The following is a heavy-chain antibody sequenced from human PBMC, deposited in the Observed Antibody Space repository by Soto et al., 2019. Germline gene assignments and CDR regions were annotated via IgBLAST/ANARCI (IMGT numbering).Heavy chain of an antibody. V-gene: IGHV3-30*18. CDR1: GFTFSTYC. J-gene: IGHJ6*02. D-gene: IGHD2-2*01. Sequence: PGGSLNLSCAASGFTFSTYCMHWVRQAPGKGLEWVAVISYDGKNKYYAQSVKGRLTISRDNSKNTLYLQVNSQRVEDTAVYYCAKGQHCSSTSCHFYYYGMDVWGQGTTVTVSS. CDR2: ISYDGKNK. CDR3: AKGQHCSSTSCHFYYYGMDV.